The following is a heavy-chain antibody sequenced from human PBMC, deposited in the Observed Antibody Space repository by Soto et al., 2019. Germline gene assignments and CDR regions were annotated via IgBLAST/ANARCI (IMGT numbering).Heavy chain of an antibody. D-gene: IGHD6-13*01. CDR3: ARDHPGIAASGAGG. J-gene: IGHJ4*02. V-gene: IGHV3-53*01. CDR2: IYSGGNT. CDR1: GFTVSNNY. Sequence: AGGSLRLSCAASGFTVSNNYMRWVRQAPGKGLEWVSLIYSGGNTHYADSVKGRFTISRDNSKNTLFLQMNSLRVEDTAVYYCARDHPGIAASGAGGWGQGTLVTVSS.